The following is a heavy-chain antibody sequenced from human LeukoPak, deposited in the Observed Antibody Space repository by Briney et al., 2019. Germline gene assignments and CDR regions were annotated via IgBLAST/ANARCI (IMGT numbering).Heavy chain of an antibody. CDR2: ISPNSYST. CDR3: ARQKRTFDY. J-gene: IGHJ4*02. Sequence: GGSLRLSCEASGFNFSDYYMTWIRQAPGKGLEWLSYISPNSYSTYYTASVRGRFTISRDNSKNSMYLQMNSLRAEDTALYYCARQKRTFDYWGRGTLVTVSS. V-gene: IGHV3-11*01. CDR1: GFNFSDYY.